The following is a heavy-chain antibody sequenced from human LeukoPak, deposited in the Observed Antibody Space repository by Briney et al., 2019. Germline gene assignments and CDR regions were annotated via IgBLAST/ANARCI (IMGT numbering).Heavy chain of an antibody. V-gene: IGHV1-46*01. D-gene: IGHD6-13*01. CDR3: ARVIAAAGPYYFDY. CDR1: GYTFTSYY. J-gene: IGHJ4*02. Sequence: GASVKVSCKASGYTFTSYYMHWVRQAPGQGLEWMGIINPSGGSTSYAQKLQGRVTMTTDTSTSTAYMELRSLRSDDTAVYYCARVIAAAGPYYFDYWGQGTLVTVSS. CDR2: INPSGGST.